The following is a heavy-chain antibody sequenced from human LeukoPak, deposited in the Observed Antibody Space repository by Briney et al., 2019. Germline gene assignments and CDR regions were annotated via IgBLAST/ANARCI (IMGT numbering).Heavy chain of an antibody. Sequence: ASVKVSCKAFGYSFGGFGINWVRQAPGQGLEWMGWISAYNGNTNYAQKLQGRVTMTTDTSTSTAYMDLMSLRSDDTAVYYCARGGYYGSGSFPDYWGQGTLVTVSS. D-gene: IGHD3-10*01. CDR2: ISAYNGNT. V-gene: IGHV1-18*01. CDR3: ARGGYYGSGSFPDY. CDR1: GYSFGGFG. J-gene: IGHJ4*02.